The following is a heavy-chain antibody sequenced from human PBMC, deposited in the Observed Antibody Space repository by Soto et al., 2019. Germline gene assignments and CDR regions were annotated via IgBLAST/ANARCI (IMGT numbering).Heavy chain of an antibody. CDR1: GFTFRSCG. CDR2: IWHDGSNA. Sequence: QVQLVESGGGVVQPGRSLRLSCAASGFTFRSCGMHWVRQAPGKGLEWVAVIWHDGSNAYYADSVKGRFTISRDDSKNIVCLQMNSLRAEDTAVYYCASGTTARYGYHNWCDPWGQGTLVTVSS. CDR3: ASGTTARYGYHNWCDP. V-gene: IGHV3-33*01. D-gene: IGHD5-18*01. J-gene: IGHJ5*02.